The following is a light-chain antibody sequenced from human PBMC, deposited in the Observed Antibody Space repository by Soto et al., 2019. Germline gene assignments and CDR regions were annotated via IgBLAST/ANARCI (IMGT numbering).Light chain of an antibody. J-gene: IGKJ2*01. CDR3: QQRSTSYT. CDR2: DAS. CDR1: QSVSSY. V-gene: IGKV3-11*01. Sequence: EIVLTQSPATLSLSPGERATLSCRASQSVSSYLAWYQQKPGQAPRLLIYDASNRATGIPARLSGSGSGTDFTLTISSLEPEDFTVYYCQQRSTSYTFGHGTKLEIK.